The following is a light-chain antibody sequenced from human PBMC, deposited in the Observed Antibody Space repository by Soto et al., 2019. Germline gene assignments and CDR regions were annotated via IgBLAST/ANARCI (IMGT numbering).Light chain of an antibody. J-gene: IGKJ1*01. CDR3: QQYNDWPPWT. CDR1: QSVSSN. Sequence: EIVMTQSPATLSVSPGERATLSCRASQSVSSNLAWYQQKPGQAPRLLIYGASTRATGIPARFSGSGSGTEFTLTISNLQSEDFAVYFCQQYNDWPPWTFGQGTKVEI. V-gene: IGKV3-15*01. CDR2: GAS.